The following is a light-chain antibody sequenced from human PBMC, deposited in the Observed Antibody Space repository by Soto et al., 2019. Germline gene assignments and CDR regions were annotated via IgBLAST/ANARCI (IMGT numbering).Light chain of an antibody. J-gene: IGKJ4*01. CDR2: AAS. CDR3: QQANNYPLT. CDR1: QPIGSW. V-gene: IGKV1-12*01. Sequence: DIQMTQSPSSVSASVGDRVTLTCRASQPIGSWLAWYQHKPGKPPKLLIYAASSLPSGVPSRFSGSGSGTDFTLTINSLQPEDFATYYYQQANNYPLTFGGGTKVDIK.